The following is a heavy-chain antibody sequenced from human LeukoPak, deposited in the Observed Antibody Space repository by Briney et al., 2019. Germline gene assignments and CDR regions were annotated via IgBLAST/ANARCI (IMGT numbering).Heavy chain of an antibody. D-gene: IGHD2-2*01. CDR2: IYHSGST. V-gene: IGHV4-38-2*01. J-gene: IGHJ4*02. Sequence: SETLSLTCAVSGYSISSGYYWGWIRQPPGKGLEWIGSIYHSGSTYYNPSLKSRVTISVDTSKNQFSLKLSSVTAADTAVYYCGIFCCSSTTPDSWGQGTLVTVSS. CDR1: GYSISSGYY. CDR3: GIFCCSSTTPDS.